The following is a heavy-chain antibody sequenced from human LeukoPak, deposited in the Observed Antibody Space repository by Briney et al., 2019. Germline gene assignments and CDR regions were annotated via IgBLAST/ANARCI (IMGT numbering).Heavy chain of an antibody. CDR2: VYRGGSI. CDR3: AGYDFWSGSPFDI. CDR1: GYSISSGYY. V-gene: IGHV4-38-2*02. Sequence: SETLSLTCTVSGYSISSGYYWGWIRQPPGKGLEWIGSVYRGGSIYYNPSPKSRVTISVDTSKNQFSLKLSSVTAADTAVYYCAGYDFWSGSPFDIWGQGIMVTVSS. J-gene: IGHJ3*02. D-gene: IGHD3-3*01.